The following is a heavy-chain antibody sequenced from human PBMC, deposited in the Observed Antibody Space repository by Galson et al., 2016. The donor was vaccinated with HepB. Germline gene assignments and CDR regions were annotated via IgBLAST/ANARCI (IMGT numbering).Heavy chain of an antibody. CDR3: ARRTLTPSFDY. J-gene: IGHJ4*02. CDR2: IYYSGNT. V-gene: IGHV4-39*02. D-gene: IGHD1-14*01. Sequence: SETLSLTCTVSGDSISIRGYYWAWIRQPPGKGLEWIGSIYYSGNTYNNPSLKTRVSMSVDTAKNTFSLELSSVTAADTAVYYCARRTLTPSFDYWGQGTPVSVSS. CDR1: GDSISIRGYY.